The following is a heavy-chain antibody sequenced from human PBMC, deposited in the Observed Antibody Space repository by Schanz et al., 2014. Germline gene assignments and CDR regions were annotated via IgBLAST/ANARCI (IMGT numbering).Heavy chain of an antibody. V-gene: IGHV1-69*02. CDR3: TRGGYTYALSAFDI. J-gene: IGHJ3*02. CDR1: GGTFSSYT. D-gene: IGHD5-18*01. CDR2: IIPILGIA. Sequence: QVQLVQSEAEVKKPGSSVKVSCKASGGTFSSYTISWVRQAPGQGLEWMGRIIPILGIANYAQNYQGRVTITADKSTSTSYMELTSLRSEDTAVYYCTRGGYTYALSAFDIWGQGTMVTVSS.